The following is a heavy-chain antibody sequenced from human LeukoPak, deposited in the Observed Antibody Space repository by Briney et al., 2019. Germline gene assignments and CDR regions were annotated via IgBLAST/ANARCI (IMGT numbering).Heavy chain of an antibody. CDR1: GFTFSIYG. CDR3: ARGYSSGSWYFDL. CDR2: ISGSSSYK. J-gene: IGHJ2*01. Sequence: GGSLRLSCAASGFTFSIYGLKWVRQAPGKGLEWVSSISGSSSYKYYADSVKGRFTISRDNAKNSMYLQMNSLRAEDTAVYYCARGYSSGSWYFDLWGRGSLVTVSS. D-gene: IGHD6-19*01. V-gene: IGHV3-21*01.